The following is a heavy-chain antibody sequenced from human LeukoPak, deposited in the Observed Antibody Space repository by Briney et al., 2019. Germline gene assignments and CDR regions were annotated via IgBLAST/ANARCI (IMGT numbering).Heavy chain of an antibody. D-gene: IGHD2-2*01. J-gene: IGHJ3*02. V-gene: IGHV3-23*01. CDR3: ARSPRGYVPRSFDI. CDR1: GFTFSSYA. CDR2: ISGSGGST. Sequence: GGSLRLSCAASGFTFSSYAMSWVRQAPGKGLEWVSAISGSGGSTYSADSVKGRFTISRDNSKNTLYLQMNSLRPEDTAVYYCARSPRGYVPRSFDIWGQGTMVTVSS.